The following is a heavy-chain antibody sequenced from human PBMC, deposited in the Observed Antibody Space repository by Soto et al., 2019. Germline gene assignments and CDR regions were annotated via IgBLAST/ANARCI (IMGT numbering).Heavy chain of an antibody. J-gene: IGHJ6*02. D-gene: IGHD5-18*01. Sequence: EVQLVESGGGLVQPGGSLRLSCAASGFTFRTSWLSWVRQVPGKGLEWVANINQDGSEKNYVDSVKGRFTISRDNARNSLYLQMSSLRAEDTALYYCARDGSTSWYSYDYHGMDVWGQGTTVTVSS. CDR3: ARDGSTSWYSYDYHGMDV. CDR2: INQDGSEK. V-gene: IGHV3-7*05. CDR1: GFTFRTSW.